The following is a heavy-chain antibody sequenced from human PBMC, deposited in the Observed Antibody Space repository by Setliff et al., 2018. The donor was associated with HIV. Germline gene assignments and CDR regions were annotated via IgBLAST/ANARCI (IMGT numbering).Heavy chain of an antibody. V-gene: IGHV4-39*01. D-gene: IGHD3-10*01. CDR2: IYYSGST. CDR3: ARLSGGMVPNY. CDR1: GGSISGSNYY. J-gene: IGHJ4*02. Sequence: SETLSLTCTVSGGSISGSNYYWGWIRQPPGKGLEWVGSIYYSGSTYYSPSLKSRVTISVDPSKNQILLRLSSVTAADTAVYYCARLSGGMVPNYWGQGTLVTVSS.